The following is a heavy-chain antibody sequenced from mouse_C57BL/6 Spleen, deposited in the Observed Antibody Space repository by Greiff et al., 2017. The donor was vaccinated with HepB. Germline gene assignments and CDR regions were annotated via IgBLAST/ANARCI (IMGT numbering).Heavy chain of an antibody. CDR3: ARRTPYYGSSYDAMDY. J-gene: IGHJ4*01. CDR2: ISSGSSTI. CDR1: GFTFSDYG. Sequence: HLVESGGGLVKPGGSLKLSCAASGFTFSDYGMHWVRQAPEKGLEWVAYISSGSSTIYYADTVKGRFTISRDNAKNTLFLQMTSLRSEDTAMYYCARRTPYYGSSYDAMDYWGQGTSVTVSS. D-gene: IGHD1-1*01. V-gene: IGHV5-17*01.